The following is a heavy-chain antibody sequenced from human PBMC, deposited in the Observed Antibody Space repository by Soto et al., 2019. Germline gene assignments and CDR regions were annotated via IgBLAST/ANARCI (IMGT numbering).Heavy chain of an antibody. V-gene: IGHV1-69*01. CDR3: AGDECSGGSCYSDY. D-gene: IGHD2-15*01. CDR2: IIPLFGTA. Sequence: QVQLVQSGAEVKKPGSSVKVSCKASGGTFSSYGFSWVRQAPGQGLEWMGGIIPLFGTANYAQKFQGRVTITADESRSTTYMELSSLRSEDSAVYYCAGDECSGGSCYSDYWGQGTRVTVSS. J-gene: IGHJ4*02. CDR1: GGTFSSYG.